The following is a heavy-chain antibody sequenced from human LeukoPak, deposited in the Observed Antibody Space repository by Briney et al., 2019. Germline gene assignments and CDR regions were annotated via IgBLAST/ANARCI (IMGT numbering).Heavy chain of an antibody. V-gene: IGHV4-59*01. CDR1: GGSISSYY. J-gene: IGHJ3*02. CDR3: ARGYDFWSGVMSDAFDI. Sequence: SETLSLTCTVSGGSISSYYWSWVRQPPGKGLEWIGHIYHSGNTKYNSALKGRVTISDDASKNQFSLRLSSVTAADTAVYFCARGYDFWSGVMSDAFDIWGRGTKVTVSS. D-gene: IGHD3-3*01. CDR2: IYHSGNT.